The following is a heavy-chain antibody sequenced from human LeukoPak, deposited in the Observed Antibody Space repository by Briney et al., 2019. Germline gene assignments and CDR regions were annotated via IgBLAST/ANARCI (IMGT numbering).Heavy chain of an antibody. V-gene: IGHV4-4*09. Sequence: SETLSLTCTVSGDSISSYYWSWIRQPPGKGLEWIGYIYTSGGTNYIPSLKGRVTISIDTTKNQFSLKLSSVTAADSAVYYCARLTRLSTSPDRYYLDYWGQGTLVTVSS. CDR3: ARLTRLSTSPDRYYLDY. D-gene: IGHD6-6*01. CDR2: IYTSGGT. J-gene: IGHJ4*02. CDR1: GDSISSYY.